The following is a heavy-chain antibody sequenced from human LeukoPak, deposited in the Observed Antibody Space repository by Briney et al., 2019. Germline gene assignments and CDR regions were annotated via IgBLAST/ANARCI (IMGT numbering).Heavy chain of an antibody. V-gene: IGHV5-51*01. CDR2: IYPGDSDT. J-gene: IGHJ4*02. CDR1: GYSFTSYW. CDR3: AGLIGYCSGGSCPLGPYYFDY. Sequence: RGESLKISCKGSGYSFTSYWIGWVRQMPGKGLEWMGIIYPGDSDTRYGPSFQGQVTISADKSISTAYLQWSSLKASDTAMYYCAGLIGYCSGGSCPLGPYYFDYWGQGTLVTVSS. D-gene: IGHD2-15*01.